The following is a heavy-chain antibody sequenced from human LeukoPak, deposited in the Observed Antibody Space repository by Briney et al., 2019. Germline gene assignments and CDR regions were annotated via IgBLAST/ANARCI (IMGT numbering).Heavy chain of an antibody. J-gene: IGHJ5*02. CDR3: ARDRVGATA. D-gene: IGHD1-26*01. CDR1: GGSISSNNYC. Sequence: KSSETLSLTCTVSGGSISSNNYCWVWIRQSPGKGLEWIGSIYYSGSTYYNPSLKSRVTISVDTSKNQFSLKLSSVTAADTAVYYCARDRVGATAWGQGTLVTVSS. V-gene: IGHV4-39*07. CDR2: IYYSGST.